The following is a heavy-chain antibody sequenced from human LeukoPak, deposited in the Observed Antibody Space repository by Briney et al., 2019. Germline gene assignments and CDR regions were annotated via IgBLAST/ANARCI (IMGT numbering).Heavy chain of an antibody. V-gene: IGHV1-18*01. CDR3: ARVESVLRFFDY. CDR2: ISAYNGNT. J-gene: IGHJ4*02. D-gene: IGHD3-3*01. Sequence: GASVKVSCKAFGYTFTSYGISWVRQAPGQGLEWMGWISAYNGNTNYAPKLQGRVTMTTDTSTSTAYMELRSLRSDDTAVYYCARVESVLRFFDYWGQGTLVTVSS. CDR1: GYTFTSYG.